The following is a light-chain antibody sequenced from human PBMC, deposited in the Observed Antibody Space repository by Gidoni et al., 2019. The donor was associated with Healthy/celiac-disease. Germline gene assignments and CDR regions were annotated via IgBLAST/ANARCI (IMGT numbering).Light chain of an antibody. V-gene: IGKV3-20*01. CDR1: HSVSSSY. Sequence: EIVLTQSPGTLSLSPGDRDTLSCSASHSVSSSYFAWYQQKPGQAPRLLLYGASSRATGIPDMFSGSGSGTDFTFTISRLEPEDFSVYYCQQYGSSPPWTFGQGTQVEIK. CDR2: GAS. J-gene: IGKJ1*01. CDR3: QQYGSSPPWT.